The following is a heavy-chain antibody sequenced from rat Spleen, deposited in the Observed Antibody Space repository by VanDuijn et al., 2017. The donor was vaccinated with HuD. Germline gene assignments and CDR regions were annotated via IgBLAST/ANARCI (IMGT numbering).Heavy chain of an antibody. CDR3: TTPSY. V-gene: IGHV5S13*01. Sequence: EVQLVESGGGLVQPGRSMKLSCTVSGFTFKNYGMAWVRQAPKKGLEWVAYIGYGGGDTYYRDPVRGRFTISRDNAKNTLYLQMDSLRSEDTATYYCTTPSYWGQGVMVTVSS. CDR2: IGYGGGDT. CDR1: GFTFKNYG. J-gene: IGHJ2*01.